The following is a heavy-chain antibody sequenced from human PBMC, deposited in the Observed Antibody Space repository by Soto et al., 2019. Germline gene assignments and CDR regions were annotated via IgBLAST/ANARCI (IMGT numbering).Heavy chain of an antibody. Sequence: EVQLLESGGGLVQPGGSLRLSCAASGFTLTSYAMTWVRQAPGKGLEWVSGIRATADSPYYADSVKGRFTISKDNSNNMLYLQMNSLRAEDTAIYYCAKNSHIGYDYSWFAHWGQGTLVTVSS. D-gene: IGHD3-22*01. J-gene: IGHJ5*02. CDR2: IRATADSP. CDR1: GFTLTSYA. CDR3: AKNSHIGYDYSWFAH. V-gene: IGHV3-23*01.